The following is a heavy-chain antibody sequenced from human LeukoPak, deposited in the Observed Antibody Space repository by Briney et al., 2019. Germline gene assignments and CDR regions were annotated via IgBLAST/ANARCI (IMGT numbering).Heavy chain of an antibody. V-gene: IGHV5-51*01. CDR2: IYPGDSDT. CDR3: ARRYYYDSSGYYYGLYYFDY. D-gene: IGHD3-22*01. CDR1: GYSFTSYW. J-gene: IGHJ4*02. Sequence: GESLKISCQGSGYSFTSYWIGWVRQMPGKGLEWMGIIYPGDSDTRYSPSFQGQVTISADKSISTAYLQWSSLKASDTAMYYCARRYYYDSSGYYYGLYYFDYWGQGTLVTVSS.